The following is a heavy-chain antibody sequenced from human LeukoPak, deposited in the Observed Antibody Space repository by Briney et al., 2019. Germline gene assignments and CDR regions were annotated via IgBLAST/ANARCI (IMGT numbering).Heavy chain of an antibody. CDR1: GGSISSYY. CDR2: IYYSGST. CDR3: ARHRAYYYGSGSYSGAFDI. D-gene: IGHD3-10*01. Sequence: SETLSLTCTVSGGSISSYYWSWIRQPPGKGLEWIGYIYYSGSTNYNPSLKSRVTISVDTSKNQFSLKLSSVTAADTAVYYCARHRAYYYGSGSYSGAFDIWGQGTKVTVSS. J-gene: IGHJ3*02. V-gene: IGHV4-59*08.